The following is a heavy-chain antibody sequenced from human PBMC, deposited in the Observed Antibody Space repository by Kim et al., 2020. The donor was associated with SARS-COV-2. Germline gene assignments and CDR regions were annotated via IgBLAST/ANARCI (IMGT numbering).Heavy chain of an antibody. J-gene: IGHJ4*02. D-gene: IGHD2-2*02. Sequence: SETLSLTCAVYGGSFSNNFWSWIRQPPGKGLEWIGEINQSGSTNYNPSLKSRVTISVDASNNQFSLKLSSVTAADTAVYFCARSRCSSTSCYRTAYYFDYWGQGILVTVSS. CDR1: GGSFSNNF. CDR3: ARSRCSSTSCYRTAYYFDY. V-gene: IGHV4-34*01. CDR2: INQSGST.